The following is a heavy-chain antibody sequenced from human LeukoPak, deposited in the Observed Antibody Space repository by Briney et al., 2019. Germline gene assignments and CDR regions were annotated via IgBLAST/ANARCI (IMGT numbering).Heavy chain of an antibody. V-gene: IGHV3-7*01. Sequence: GGSLRLSCAASGFPFSSLWMRCVRQAPGKGLEWVATIKEDGSDDYYLDSVKGRFTISRDNARNSLYLQMNSLRVEDTSMYCCARLDSESRFRAFDYWGRGTLVTVSS. CDR3: ARLDSESRFRAFDY. J-gene: IGHJ4*02. CDR1: GFPFSSLW. D-gene: IGHD3-22*01. CDR2: IKEDGSDD.